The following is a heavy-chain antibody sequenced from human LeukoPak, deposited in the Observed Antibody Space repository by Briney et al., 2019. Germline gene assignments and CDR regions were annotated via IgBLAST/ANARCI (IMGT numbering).Heavy chain of an antibody. V-gene: IGHV3-48*03. D-gene: IGHD3-10*01. Sequence: GGSLRLSCAASGFTFSSYEMNWGRQAPGEGLEWVSYIRSNGSTIYYADSVKGRFTISRDNSKNTLYLQMNSLRAEDTAVYYCARELREVRAYFTTFYYYYYMDVWGKGTTVTISS. CDR3: ARELREVRAYFTTFYYYYYMDV. CDR2: IRSNGSTI. CDR1: GFTFSSYE. J-gene: IGHJ6*03.